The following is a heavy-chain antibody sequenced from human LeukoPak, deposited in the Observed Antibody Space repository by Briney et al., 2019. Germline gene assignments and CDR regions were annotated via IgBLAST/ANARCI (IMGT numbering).Heavy chain of an antibody. V-gene: IGHV1-24*01. CDR1: GYTLTELS. J-gene: IGHJ4*02. Sequence: ASVKVSCKVSGYTLTELSMHWVRQAPGKGLEWMGGFDPEDGETIYAQKFQGRVTMTEDTSTDTAYMEPSSLRSEDTAVYYCSTVRYFEWLLSGFDYWGQGTLVTVSS. CDR3: STVRYFEWLLSGFDY. CDR2: FDPEDGET. D-gene: IGHD3-9*01.